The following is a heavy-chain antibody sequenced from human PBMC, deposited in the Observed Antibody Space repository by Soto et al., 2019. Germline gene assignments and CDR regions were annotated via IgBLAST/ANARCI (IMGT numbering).Heavy chain of an antibody. V-gene: IGHV3-30*18. CDR2: ISYDGRNK. CDR1: GFTFSSYA. Sequence: QVQLVESGGGGVQPGRSLRLSCAASGFTFSSYAMHWVRQAPGKGLEWVAVISYDGRNKYYADSVKGRFTIYRDNSKNTLYLQMISLRAEDTAVYYCVKDGSSGWPYYYGMDVWGQGTTVTVSS. D-gene: IGHD6-19*01. CDR3: VKDGSSGWPYYYGMDV. J-gene: IGHJ6*02.